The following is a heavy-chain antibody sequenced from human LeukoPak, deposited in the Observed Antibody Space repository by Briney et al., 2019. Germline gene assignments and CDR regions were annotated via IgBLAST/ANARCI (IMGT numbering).Heavy chain of an antibody. D-gene: IGHD2-2*01. V-gene: IGHV3-23*01. CDR3: AKEKRERDSPYADY. J-gene: IGHJ4*02. CDR1: GFSFSTYA. Sequence: PGGSLRLSCAASGFSFSTYAMNWVRQAPGKRLEWVSSITATGRDTYYALSVKGRITISRYNSKNTLYLQMNSLRAEDTAVYYCAKEKRERDSPYADYWGQGTLVTVSS. CDR2: ITATGRDT.